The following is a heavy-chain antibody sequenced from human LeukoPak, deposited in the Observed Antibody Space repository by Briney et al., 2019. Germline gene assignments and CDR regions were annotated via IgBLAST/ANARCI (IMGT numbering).Heavy chain of an antibody. CDR1: GGSISSYY. CDR3: ARTHTIFGVDYFDY. D-gene: IGHD3-3*01. J-gene: IGHJ4*02. V-gene: IGHV4-59*01. Sequence: PSETLSLTCTVSGGSISSYYWSWIRQPPGKGLEWIGYIYYSGSTNYNPSLKSRVTISVDTSKNQFSLKLSSVTAADTAVYYCARTHTIFGVDYFDYWGQGTLVTVSS. CDR2: IYYSGST.